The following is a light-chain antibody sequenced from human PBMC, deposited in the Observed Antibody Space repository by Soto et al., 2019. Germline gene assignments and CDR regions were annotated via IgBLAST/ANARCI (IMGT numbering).Light chain of an antibody. V-gene: IGLV6-57*03. CDR2: DDN. J-gene: IGLJ3*02. CDR3: QSYSYTTPV. CDR1: SGSIASTY. Sequence: NFMLTQPHSVSESPGKTVTISCTRSSGSIASTYVQWYQQRPGSVPTTVIFDDNQRPSGVPDRFSGSIDASSNSASLTISCLKTEEEAEYYCQSYSYTTPVFGGGTMLIDL.